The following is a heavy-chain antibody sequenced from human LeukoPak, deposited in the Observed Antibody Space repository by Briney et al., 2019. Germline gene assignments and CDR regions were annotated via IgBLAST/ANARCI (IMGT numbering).Heavy chain of an antibody. Sequence: GRSLRLSCAASGFRFSSYGMHWVRQAPGKGLEWVAVISDDGIKIYYGDSVKGRFTISRDNSKNTLNLQMDSLRADDTAVYYCGKGPGYSVYDNLPHHWGQGTLVTVSS. D-gene: IGHD5/OR15-5a*01. CDR2: ISDDGIKI. CDR3: GKGPGYSVYDNLPHH. V-gene: IGHV3-30*18. J-gene: IGHJ5*02. CDR1: GFRFSSYG.